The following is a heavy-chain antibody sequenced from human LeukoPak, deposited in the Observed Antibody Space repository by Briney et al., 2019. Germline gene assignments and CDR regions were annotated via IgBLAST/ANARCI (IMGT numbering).Heavy chain of an antibody. CDR3: AKTAGATVIYYFDY. CDR1: GFTFSNYA. D-gene: IGHD4-17*01. CDR2: ISGGGGSK. J-gene: IGHJ4*02. Sequence: GGSLRLSCAASGFTFSNYAMSWVRQAPGKGLEWVSAISGGGGSKYYADSVKGRFTISRDNSKNTLYLQMNSLRAEDTAVYYCAKTAGATVIYYFDYWGQGTLVPVSS. V-gene: IGHV3-23*01.